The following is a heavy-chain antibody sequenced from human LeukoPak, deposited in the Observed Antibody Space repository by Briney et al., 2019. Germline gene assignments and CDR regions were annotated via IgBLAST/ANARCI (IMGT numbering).Heavy chain of an antibody. J-gene: IGHJ6*03. V-gene: IGHV1-2*02. CDR1: GYTFTGYY. D-gene: IGHD6-6*01. Sequence: GASVKVSCKASGYTFTGYYMHWVRQAPGQGLEWMGWINPNSGGTSYAQKFQGRVTMTRDTSISTAYMELSRLRSDDTAVYYCARDAARPGYYYYMDVWGKGTTVTVSS. CDR2: INPNSGGT. CDR3: ARDAARPGYYYYMDV.